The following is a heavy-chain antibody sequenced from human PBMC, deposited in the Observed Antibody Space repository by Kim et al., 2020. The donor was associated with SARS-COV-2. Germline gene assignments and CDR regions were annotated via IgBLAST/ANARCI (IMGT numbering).Heavy chain of an antibody. Sequence: SVKVSCKASGGTFSSYAISWVRQAPGQGLEWMGGIIPIFGTANYAQKFQGRVTITADESTSTAYMELSSLRSEDTAVYYCARAGWGSSGYWPGGYYYYGMDIWGQGTTVTVSS. D-gene: IGHD3-22*01. CDR3: ARAGWGSSGYWPGGYYYYGMDI. J-gene: IGHJ6*02. CDR2: IIPIFGTA. V-gene: IGHV1-69*13. CDR1: GGTFSSYA.